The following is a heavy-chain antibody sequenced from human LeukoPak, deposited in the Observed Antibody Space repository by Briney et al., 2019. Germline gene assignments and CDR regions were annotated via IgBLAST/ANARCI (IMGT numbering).Heavy chain of an antibody. V-gene: IGHV1-2*02. J-gene: IGHJ3*02. CDR3: ARASTEFSRTYYYDSSGDIDAFDI. D-gene: IGHD3-22*01. Sequence: ASVKVSCKASGYTFTGYYMHWVRQAPGQGLEWMGWINPNSGGTNYAQKFQGRVTMTRDTSISTAYMELSRLRSDDTAVYYCARASTEFSRTYYYDSSGDIDAFDIWGQGTMVTVSS. CDR1: GYTFTGYY. CDR2: INPNSGGT.